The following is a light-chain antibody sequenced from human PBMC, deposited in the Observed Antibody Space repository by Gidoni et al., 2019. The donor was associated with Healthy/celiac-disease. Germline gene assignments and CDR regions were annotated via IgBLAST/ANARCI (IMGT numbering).Light chain of an antibody. V-gene: IGKV1-5*01. CDR1: QRIGGW. CDR3: KQYNSLPWT. CDR2: EAY. J-gene: IGKJ1*01. Sequence: DIQLTQSPSTLSASVGDRVTITCRASQRIGGWLAWYQQKPGKAPTLLISEAYTLENGVPSRFSGSVSGTEFSLTFSDLQPDDFATYYCKQYNSLPWTFGQGTKVEIK.